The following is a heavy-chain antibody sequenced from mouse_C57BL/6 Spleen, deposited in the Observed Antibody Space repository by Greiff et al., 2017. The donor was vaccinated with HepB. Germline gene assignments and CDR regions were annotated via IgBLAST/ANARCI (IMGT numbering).Heavy chain of an antibody. CDR2: IHPSDSDT. J-gene: IGHJ4*01. Sequence: QVQLQQSGAELVKPGASVKVSCKASGYTFTSYWMHWVKQRPGQGLEWIGRIHPSDSDTNYNQKFKGKATLTVDKSSSTAYMQLSSLTSEDSAVYYCATPFITTVVATDYYAMDYWGQGTSVTVSS. V-gene: IGHV1-74*01. CDR3: ATPFITTVVATDYYAMDY. CDR1: GYTFTSYW. D-gene: IGHD1-1*01.